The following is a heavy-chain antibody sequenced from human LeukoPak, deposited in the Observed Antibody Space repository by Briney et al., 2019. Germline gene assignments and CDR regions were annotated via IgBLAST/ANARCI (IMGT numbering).Heavy chain of an antibody. CDR2: ISWISGSI. CDR1: GFTFDDYA. D-gene: IGHD5-12*01. CDR3: AKDRGYSTTAGPRFDY. J-gene: IGHJ4*02. V-gene: IGHV3-9*01. Sequence: GGSLRLSCAASGFTFDDYATHWVRQAPGKGLEWVSGISWISGSIGYADSVKGRFTISRDNAKNSLYLQMNSLRAEDTALYYCAKDRGYSTTAGPRFDYWGQGTLVTVSS.